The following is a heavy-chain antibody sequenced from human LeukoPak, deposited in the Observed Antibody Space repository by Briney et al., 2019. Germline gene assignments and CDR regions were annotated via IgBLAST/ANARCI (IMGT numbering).Heavy chain of an antibody. CDR1: GFTVSSNY. D-gene: IGHD6-13*01. V-gene: IGHV3-53*01. Sequence: GGSLRLSCAASGFTVSSNYMSWVRQAPGKGLEWVSVIYSGGSTYYADSVKGRFTISRDNSKNTLYLQMNSLRAEDTAVYYCARGQQLVPEPYGMDVWGQGTTVTVSS. CDR2: IYSGGST. CDR3: ARGQQLVPEPYGMDV. J-gene: IGHJ6*02.